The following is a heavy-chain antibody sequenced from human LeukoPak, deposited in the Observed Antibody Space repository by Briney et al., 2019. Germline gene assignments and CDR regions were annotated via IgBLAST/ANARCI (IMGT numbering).Heavy chain of an antibody. J-gene: IGHJ6*02. V-gene: IGHV4-34*01. Sequence: SETLSLTCAVSVGSFSGYYWSWIRQPPGKGLEWIGEINHSGSTNYNSSLKSRVTISVDTSKNQFSLKLSSVTAADTAVYYCARGDPQARVPEGGDVWGQGTTVTGSS. CDR3: ARGDPQARVPEGGDV. CDR1: VGSFSGYY. D-gene: IGHD2-15*01. CDR2: INHSGST.